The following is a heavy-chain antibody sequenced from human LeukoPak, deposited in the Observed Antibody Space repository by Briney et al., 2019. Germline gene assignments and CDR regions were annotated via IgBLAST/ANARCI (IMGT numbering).Heavy chain of an antibody. CDR3: ARGWGYFDS. V-gene: IGHV4-59*08. J-gene: IGHJ4*02. D-gene: IGHD7-27*01. CDR2: IYYSGST. Sequence: PSETLSLTCTVSGGSVSSYYLSWIRQPPGKGLEWIGYIYYSGSTNYSLSLKSRITISVDTSKNQFSLKLSSVTAADTAVYYCARGWGYFDSWGQGTLVTVSS. CDR1: GGSVSSYY.